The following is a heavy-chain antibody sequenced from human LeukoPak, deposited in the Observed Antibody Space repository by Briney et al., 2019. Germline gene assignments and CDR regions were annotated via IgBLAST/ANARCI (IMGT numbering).Heavy chain of an antibody. V-gene: IGHV3-23*01. Sequence: HPGGSLRLSCAASGFSFSSSAMSWVRQAPRKGLEWVSAIRNNGGYTYYEDSVQGRFPISRDNSKSKVCLQMNSVRAEHRAVYYCAKQLGYCSDGSCYFPHWGQGTLVTVCS. D-gene: IGHD2-15*01. J-gene: IGHJ1*01. CDR3: AKQLGYCSDGSCYFPH. CDR1: GFSFSSSA. CDR2: IRNNGGYT.